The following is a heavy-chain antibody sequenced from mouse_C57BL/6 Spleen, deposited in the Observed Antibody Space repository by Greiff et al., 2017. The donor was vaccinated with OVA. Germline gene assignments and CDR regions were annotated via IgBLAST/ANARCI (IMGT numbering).Heavy chain of an antibody. CDR1: GYTFTSYW. V-gene: IGHV1-52*01. D-gene: IGHD2-3*01. J-gene: IGHJ3*01. Sequence: QVQLQQPGAELVRPGSSVKLSCKASGYTFTSYWMHWVKQRPIQGLEWIGNIDPSDSETHYNQKFKDKATLTVDKSSSTAYMQLSSLTSEDSAVYYCARQGFYDGYYLSFAYWGQGTLVTVSA. CDR2: IDPSDSET. CDR3: ARQGFYDGYYLSFAY.